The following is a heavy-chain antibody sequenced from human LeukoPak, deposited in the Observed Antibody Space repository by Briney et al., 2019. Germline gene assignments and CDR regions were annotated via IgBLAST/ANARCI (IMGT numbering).Heavy chain of an antibody. D-gene: IGHD2-2*01. CDR2: IKQDGSEK. V-gene: IGHV3-7*02. CDR3: AVDCSSTSCYDLYY. CDR1: GFTFSSYW. Sequence: GSLRLSCAASGFTFSSYWMSWVRQAPGKGLEWVANIKQDGSEKYYVDSVKGRFTISRDNAKNSLYLQMNSLRAEDTAVYYCAVDCSSTSCYDLYYWGQGTLVTVSS. J-gene: IGHJ4*02.